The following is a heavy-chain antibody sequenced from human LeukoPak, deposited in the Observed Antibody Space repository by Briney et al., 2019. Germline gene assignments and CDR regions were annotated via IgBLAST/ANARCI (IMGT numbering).Heavy chain of an antibody. J-gene: IGHJ5*02. D-gene: IGHD2-2*01. CDR3: TGVTLRGTSCYP. CDR2: IRSKAYGGTT. Sequence: PGRSLRLSCTASGFTFGDYAMSWVRQAPGKGLEWVGFIRSKAYGGTTEYAASVKGRFTISRDDSKSIAYLQMNSLKTEDTAVYYCTGVTLRGTSCYPWGQGTLVTVSS. V-gene: IGHV3-49*04. CDR1: GFTFGDYA.